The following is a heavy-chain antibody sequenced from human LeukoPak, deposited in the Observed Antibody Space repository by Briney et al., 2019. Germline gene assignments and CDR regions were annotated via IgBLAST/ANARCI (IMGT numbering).Heavy chain of an antibody. J-gene: IGHJ5*02. D-gene: IGHD6-6*01. CDR2: ISGSGGST. Sequence: PGGSLRLSCATSGFTFSNYAMGWVRQPPGKGLERVSGISGSGGSTYYTDSVKGRFTISRDNSKNTLFLQMNSLRAEDTAVYYCAKDLEVYGYTTSSTYPWGQGTLVAVSS. CDR3: AKDLEVYGYTTSSTYP. CDR1: GFTFSNYA. V-gene: IGHV3-23*01.